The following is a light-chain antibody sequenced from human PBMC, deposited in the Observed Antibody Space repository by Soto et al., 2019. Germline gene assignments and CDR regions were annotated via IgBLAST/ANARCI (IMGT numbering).Light chain of an antibody. CDR1: SGSIASNY. J-gene: IGLJ3*02. CDR2: EDN. V-gene: IGLV6-57*03. CDR3: QSYDSSTCSWV. Sequence: FMLTQPHSVSESPGKTVTISCTRSSGSIASNYVQWYQQRPGSAPTTVIYEDNQRPSGVPDRFSGSIDSSSNSASLTISGLKTEDEADYYCQSYDSSTCSWVFGGGTKLTVL.